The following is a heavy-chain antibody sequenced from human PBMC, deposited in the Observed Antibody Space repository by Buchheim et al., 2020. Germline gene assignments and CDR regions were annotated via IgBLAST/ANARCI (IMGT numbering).Heavy chain of an antibody. CDR1: GFTFSSHW. V-gene: IGHV3-74*01. CDR2: ISGDGSGI. CDR3: GRVTLGATGLDS. J-gene: IGHJ4*02. D-gene: IGHD1-26*01. Sequence: EVQLVESGGGLVQPGGSLRLSCAASGFTFSSHWMQWVRQGPGEGLVWVSRISGDGSGITYADSVRGRFTISSDNAKIPLYLQMNSLRAEDTAVYYCGRVTLGATGLDSWGQGT.